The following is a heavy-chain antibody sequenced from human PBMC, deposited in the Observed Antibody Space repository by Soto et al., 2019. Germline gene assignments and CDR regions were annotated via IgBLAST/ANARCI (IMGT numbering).Heavy chain of an antibody. CDR1: GLIFSSYA. CDR3: AKDFYSPGPEGLWGSYRLEYFKY. CDR2: IDGSGGST. V-gene: IGHV3-23*01. D-gene: IGHD3-16*02. J-gene: IGHJ1*01. Sequence: GGSLRLSCAASGLIFSSYAMSWVRQAPGKGLEWVSSIDGSGGSTYYADSGKGRFTISRDNSKNTLFLQMNGMRAEDTAVYYCAKDFYSPGPEGLWGSYRLEYFKYWGQGTLVTVSS.